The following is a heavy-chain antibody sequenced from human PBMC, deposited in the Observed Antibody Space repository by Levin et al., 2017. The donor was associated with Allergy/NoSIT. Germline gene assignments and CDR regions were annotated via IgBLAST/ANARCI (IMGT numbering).Heavy chain of an antibody. Sequence: GESLKISCGVYGFSFSNYAMDWVRQAPGKGLEWVAVISHDGSDKYYADSVKGRFTVSRDKSQNTLYLQMNSLRDDDTAVYYCARDDGGKSSAMDVWGQGTTVTVSS. CDR1: GFSFSNYA. J-gene: IGHJ6*02. CDR2: ISHDGSDK. CDR3: ARDDGGKSSAMDV. D-gene: IGHD4-23*01. V-gene: IGHV3-30*04.